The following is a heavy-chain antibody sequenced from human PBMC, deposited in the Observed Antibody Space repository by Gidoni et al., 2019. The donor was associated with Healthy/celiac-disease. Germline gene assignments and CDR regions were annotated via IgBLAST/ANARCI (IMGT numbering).Heavy chain of an antibody. CDR2: INPSGGST. D-gene: IGHD6-19*01. V-gene: IGHV1-46*01. CDR3: ARDIKERGSGWVDP. CDR1: GYTFTSYY. Sequence: QVQLVQSGAEVKKPGSSVKVSCKASGYTFTSYYMHWVRQAPGKGLEWMGIINPSGGSTSYAQKFQGRVTMTRDTPTSTVYMELSSLRSEDTAVYYCARDIKERGSGWVDPWGQGTLVTVSS. J-gene: IGHJ5*02.